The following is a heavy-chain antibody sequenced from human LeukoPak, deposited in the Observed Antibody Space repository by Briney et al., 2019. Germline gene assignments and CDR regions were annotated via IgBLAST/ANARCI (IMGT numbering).Heavy chain of an antibody. CDR1: GYTFTSYG. V-gene: IGHV1-18*01. CDR2: ISAYNGNT. CDR3: ARGLPYAGHHDYGDYERWFDP. Sequence: GASVKVSCKASGYTFTSYGISWVRQAPGQGLEWMGWISAYNGNTNYAQKLQGRVTMTTDTSTSTAYMELRSLRSDDTAVYYCARGLPYAGHHDYGDYERWFDPWGQGTLVTVSS. D-gene: IGHD4-17*01. J-gene: IGHJ5*02.